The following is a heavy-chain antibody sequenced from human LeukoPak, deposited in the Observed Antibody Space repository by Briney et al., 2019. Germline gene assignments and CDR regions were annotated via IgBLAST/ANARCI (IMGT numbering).Heavy chain of an antibody. CDR3: TTDINNWNYVVVDY. J-gene: IGHJ4*02. Sequence: GGSLRLSCAASGFNFRDYYMSWVRQAPGKGLEWVGRIKSKTDGGTTDYAAPVKGRFTISRDDSKNTLYLQMNSLKTEDTAVYYCTTDINNWNYVVVDYWGQGTLVTVSS. V-gene: IGHV3-15*01. D-gene: IGHD1-7*01. CDR2: IKSKTDGGTT. CDR1: GFNFRDYY.